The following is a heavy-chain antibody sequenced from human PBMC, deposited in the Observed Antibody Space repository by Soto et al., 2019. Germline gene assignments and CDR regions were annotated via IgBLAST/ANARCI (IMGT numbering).Heavy chain of an antibody. Sequence: ASVKVSCKASGYTFTSYAMHWVRQAPGQRLEWMGWINAGNGNTKYSQKFQGRVTITRDTSASTAYMELSSLRSEDTAVYYCARGFWSCGSSPGRCYYYYYMDVWGKGTTVTVSS. J-gene: IGHJ6*03. CDR1: GYTFTSYA. CDR3: ARGFWSCGSSPGRCYYYYYMDV. CDR2: INAGNGNT. V-gene: IGHV1-3*01. D-gene: IGHD2-15*01.